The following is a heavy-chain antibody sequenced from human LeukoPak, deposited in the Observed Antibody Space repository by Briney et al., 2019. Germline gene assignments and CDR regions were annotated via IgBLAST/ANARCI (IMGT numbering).Heavy chain of an antibody. CDR1: GFTFSSYS. Sequence: PGGSLRLSCAASGFTFSSYSMNWVRQAPGKGLEWVSSISSSSSYIYYADSVKGRFTISRDNAKNSLYLQMNSLRAEDTAVYYCAREPWGNYYDSSGYLEPWGQGTLVTVSS. D-gene: IGHD3-22*01. CDR2: ISSSSSYI. J-gene: IGHJ5*02. V-gene: IGHV3-21*01. CDR3: AREPWGNYYDSSGYLEP.